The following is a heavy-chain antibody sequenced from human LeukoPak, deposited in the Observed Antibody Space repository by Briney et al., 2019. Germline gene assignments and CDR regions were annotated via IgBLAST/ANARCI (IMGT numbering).Heavy chain of an antibody. V-gene: IGHV1-58*02. CDR2: IVVGSGNT. CDR3: ARLTVVKRTLDY. CDR1: GFTFTSSA. Sequence: SVKVSCKASGFTFTSSAMQWVRQARGQRLEWIGWIVVGSGNTNYAQKFQERVTITRDMSTSTAYMELSSLRSEDTAVYYCARLTVVKRTLDYWGQGTLVTVSS. J-gene: IGHJ4*02. D-gene: IGHD4-23*01.